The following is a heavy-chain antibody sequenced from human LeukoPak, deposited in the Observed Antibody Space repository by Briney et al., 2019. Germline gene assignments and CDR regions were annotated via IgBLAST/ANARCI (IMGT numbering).Heavy chain of an antibody. V-gene: IGHV4-4*07. J-gene: IGHJ5*02. CDR1: GVSISSYY. CDR2: MYIGGTR. Sequence: ASETLSLTCSVSGVSISSYYWTWIRQPAGKGLEWIGRMYIGGTRNYNPSLKSRVTTSIDTSKNQFSLKLSSVTAADTAVYYCARDLPRENSYAYGFWFDPWGQGTLVTVSS. CDR3: ARDLPRENSYAYGFWFDP. D-gene: IGHD3-16*01.